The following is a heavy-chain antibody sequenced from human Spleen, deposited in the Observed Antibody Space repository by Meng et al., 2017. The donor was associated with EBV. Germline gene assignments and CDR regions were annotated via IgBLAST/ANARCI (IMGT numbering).Heavy chain of an antibody. Sequence: QVQLVQSGAEVKKPGASVKVSCKASGDNFTTYDVNWVRQATGQGLEWMGWMKSDSTTTSYAPKFQGRVTMTRDASTSTVYLELNRLRSDDTAMYYCARDRYATDYWGQGTLVTVSS. CDR1: GDNFTTYD. J-gene: IGHJ4*02. CDR2: MKSDSTTT. D-gene: IGHD2-2*01. CDR3: ARDRYATDY. V-gene: IGHV1-8*01.